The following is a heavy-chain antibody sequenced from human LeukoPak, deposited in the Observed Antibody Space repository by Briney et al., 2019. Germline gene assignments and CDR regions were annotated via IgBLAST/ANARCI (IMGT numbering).Heavy chain of an antibody. CDR3: AKVGQTTSWYFAL. V-gene: IGHV3-9*01. J-gene: IGHJ2*01. CDR2: ISWNSGSI. Sequence: GRSLRLSCAASGFTFDDYAMHWVRQAPGKGLEWVSGISWNSGSIGYADSVKGRFTISRDNSKNTLYLQMNSLRADDTAVYYCAKVGQTTSWYFALWGRGTLVTVSS. CDR1: GFTFDDYA. D-gene: IGHD1-1*01.